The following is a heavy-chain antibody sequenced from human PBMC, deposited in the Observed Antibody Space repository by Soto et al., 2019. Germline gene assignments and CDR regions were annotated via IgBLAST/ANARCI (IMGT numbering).Heavy chain of an antibody. Sequence: EVQLVESGGGLVKPGGSLKLSCAASGFTFSTYNMNWVRQAPGEGLEWVSSISSSSTYIYYADSVKGRVTSSRDNAKNSLYQQMNRFRADDTAVYYCARGWLSDPWMHWGQRPLVTVSS. CDR1: GFTFSTYN. J-gene: IGHJ4*02. CDR2: ISSSSTYI. CDR3: ARGWLSDPWMH. V-gene: IGHV3-21*01. D-gene: IGHD6-19*01.